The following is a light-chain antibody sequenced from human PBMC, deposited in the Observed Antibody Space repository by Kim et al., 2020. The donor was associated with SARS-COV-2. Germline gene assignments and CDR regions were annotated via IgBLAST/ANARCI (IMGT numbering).Light chain of an antibody. CDR3: GTWDNSLSAGV. Sequence: GTRVTLACSGSSSNIGNTYVSWYQLLPGTAPKLLIYDNNKRPSGIPDRFSGSKSGTSATLGITGLQPGDEADYYCGTWDNSLSAGVFGGGTQLTVL. J-gene: IGLJ3*02. V-gene: IGLV1-51*01. CDR2: DNN. CDR1: SSNIGNTY.